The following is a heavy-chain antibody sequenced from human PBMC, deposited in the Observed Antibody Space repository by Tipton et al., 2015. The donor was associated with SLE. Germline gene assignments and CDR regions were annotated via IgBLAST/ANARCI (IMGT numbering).Heavy chain of an antibody. V-gene: IGHV4-61*02. Sequence: TLSLTCTVSGGSISSGSYYWSWIRQPAGKGLEWIGRIYTSGSTNYNPSLKSRVTISVDTSKNQFSPKLSSVTAADTAVYYCAREGVGYQLFPDYYYYYMDVWGKGTTVTVSS. J-gene: IGHJ6*03. CDR3: AREGVGYQLFPDYYYYYMDV. CDR1: GGSISSGSYY. D-gene: IGHD2-2*01. CDR2: IYTSGST.